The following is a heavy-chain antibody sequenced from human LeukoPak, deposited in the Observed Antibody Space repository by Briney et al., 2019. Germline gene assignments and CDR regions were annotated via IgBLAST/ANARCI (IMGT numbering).Heavy chain of an antibody. D-gene: IGHD2-2*01. V-gene: IGHV1-18*01. CDR2: ISAYNGNT. CDR1: GYTFTSYG. CDR3: ARDRLGGIVVPAAMPGFYYYYGMDV. Sequence: ASAKVSCKASGYTFTSYGISWVRQAPGQGLERMGWISAYNGNTNYAQKLQGRVTMTTDTSTSTAYMELRSLRSDDTAVYYCARDRLGGIVVPAAMPGFYYYYGMDVWGQGTTVTVSS. J-gene: IGHJ6*02.